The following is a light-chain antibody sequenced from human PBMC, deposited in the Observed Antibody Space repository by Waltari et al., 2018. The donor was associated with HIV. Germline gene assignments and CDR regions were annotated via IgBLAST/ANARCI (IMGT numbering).Light chain of an antibody. CDR3: QSADSSGSYV. Sequence: SYELTQPPSVSVSPGQTARNTCSGDALPKLNAYWYQQKPGQAPVLVIYKDNERPSGIPERFSGSSSGTTVTLTISGVQAEDEADYYCQSADSSGSYVLGTGTKVTVL. J-gene: IGLJ1*01. CDR2: KDN. CDR1: ALPKLN. V-gene: IGLV3-25*03.